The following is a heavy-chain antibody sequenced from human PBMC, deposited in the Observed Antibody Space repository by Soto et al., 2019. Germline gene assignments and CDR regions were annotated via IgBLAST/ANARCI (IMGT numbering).Heavy chain of an antibody. D-gene: IGHD4-4*01. CDR1: GYSFTSYW. J-gene: IGHJ6*02. CDR2: VDPSDSYT. CDR3: ARLGITTSYGMDV. V-gene: IGHV5-10-1*01. Sequence: PGESLKISCKASGYSFTSYWISWVRQMPGKGLEWMGRVDPSDSYTNYSPSFQGHVTISTDKSISTAYLQWSSLKASDTAMYYCARLGITTSYGMDVWGQGTTVTVSS.